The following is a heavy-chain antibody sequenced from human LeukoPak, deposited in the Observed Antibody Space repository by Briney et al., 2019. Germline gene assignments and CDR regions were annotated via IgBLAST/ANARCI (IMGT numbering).Heavy chain of an antibody. CDR1: GGSISNYY. Sequence: SETLSLTCTVSGGSISNYYWYWMRQPPGKGLECIGYTYYSGNANYNPSLKSRVTISVDRSKNQFSLKLSSVTAADTAVYYCARDLTVAAAGPRVWFDPWGQGTLVTVSS. D-gene: IGHD6-25*01. CDR2: TYYSGNA. CDR3: ARDLTVAAAGPRVWFDP. V-gene: IGHV4-59*12. J-gene: IGHJ5*02.